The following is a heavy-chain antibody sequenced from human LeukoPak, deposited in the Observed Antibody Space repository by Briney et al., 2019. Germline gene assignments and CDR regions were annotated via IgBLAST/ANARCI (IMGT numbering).Heavy chain of an antibody. CDR2: IYSGGRT. CDR1: GFTFSRYG. CDR3: AREEMATIRAYGMDV. D-gene: IGHD5-24*01. J-gene: IGHJ6*02. V-gene: IGHV3-66*01. Sequence: GGSLRLSCAASGFTFSRYGMHWVRQAPGKGLEWVSIIYSGGRTYYADSVKGRFTISRDNSKNTLYLQMNSLRAEDTAVYYCAREEMATIRAYGMDVWGQGTTVTVSS.